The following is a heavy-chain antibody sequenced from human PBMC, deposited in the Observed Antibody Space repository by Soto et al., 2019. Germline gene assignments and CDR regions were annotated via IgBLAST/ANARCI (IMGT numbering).Heavy chain of an antibody. CDR3: TRDHGLYGDQYYFDY. CDR2: IRSKAYGGTT. Sequence: GGSLRLSCTASGFTFGDYAISWFRQAPGKGLEWVGFIRSKAYGGTTEYAASVKGRFTISRDDSKSIAYLQMNSLKTEDTAVYYCTRDHGLYGDQYYFDYWGQGILVTVSS. D-gene: IGHD4-17*01. J-gene: IGHJ4*02. CDR1: GFTFGDYA. V-gene: IGHV3-49*03.